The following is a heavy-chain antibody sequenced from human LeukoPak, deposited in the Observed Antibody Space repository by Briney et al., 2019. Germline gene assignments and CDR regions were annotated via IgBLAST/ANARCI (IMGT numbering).Heavy chain of an antibody. CDR3: AGIQLWLSD. D-gene: IGHD5-18*01. Sequence: SVKVSCKASGGTFSTFGISWVRQAPGQGLEWMGGIIPLFDTPRYAQKFQGRVTITADESTSTAYLELTSLGSEDTAMYYCAGIQLWLSDWGQGTLVTVSS. J-gene: IGHJ4*02. CDR1: GGTFSTFG. V-gene: IGHV1-69*13. CDR2: IIPLFDTP.